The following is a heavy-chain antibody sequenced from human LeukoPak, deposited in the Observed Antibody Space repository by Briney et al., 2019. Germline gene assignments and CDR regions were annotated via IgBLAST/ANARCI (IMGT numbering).Heavy chain of an antibody. CDR3: AKGSAYFWSDTNWFDP. Sequence: PGGSLRLSCAASGFTFSDYYMSWIRQAPGKGLEWVSYISSSGSTIYYADSVKGRFTISRDNAKNSLYLQMNSLRAEDTALYYCAKGSAYFWSDTNWFDPWGQGTLVTVSS. J-gene: IGHJ5*02. CDR1: GFTFSDYY. CDR2: ISSSGSTI. V-gene: IGHV3-11*01. D-gene: IGHD3-3*01.